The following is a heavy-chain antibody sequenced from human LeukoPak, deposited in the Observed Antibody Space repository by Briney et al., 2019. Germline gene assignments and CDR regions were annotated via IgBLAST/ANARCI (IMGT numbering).Heavy chain of an antibody. J-gene: IGHJ3*02. CDR2: MSYDGSNK. D-gene: IGHD3-9*01. V-gene: IGHV3-30*04. CDR1: GFTFSSYA. CDR3: ARALGELLRYFDWLLGSDAFDI. Sequence: GGSLRLSCAASGFTFSSYAMHWVRQAPGKGLEWVAVMSYDGSNKYYADSVKGRFTISRDNSKNTLYLQMNSLRAEDTAVYYCARALGELLRYFDWLLGSDAFDIWGQGTMVTVSS.